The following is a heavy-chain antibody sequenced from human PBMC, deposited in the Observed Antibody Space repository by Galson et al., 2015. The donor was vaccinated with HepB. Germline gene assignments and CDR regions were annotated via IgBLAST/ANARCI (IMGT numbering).Heavy chain of an antibody. D-gene: IGHD3-22*01. CDR2: IYPGDSDT. CDR3: ARPAYYYDSSGYYPNAFDI. V-gene: IGHV5-51*01. J-gene: IGHJ3*02. CDR1: GYSFTSYW. Sequence: QSGAEVKKPGESLKISCKGSGYSFTSYWIGWVRQMPGKGLEWMGIIYPGDSDTRYSPSFQGQVTISADKSISTAHLQWSSLKASDTAMYYCARPAYYYDSSGYYPNAFDIWGQGTMVTASS.